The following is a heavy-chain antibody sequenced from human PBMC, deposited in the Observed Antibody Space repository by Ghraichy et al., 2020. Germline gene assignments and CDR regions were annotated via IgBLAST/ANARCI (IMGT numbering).Heavy chain of an antibody. CDR3: ARVVVAAAPRPDY. CDR1: GYTFSTYG. V-gene: IGHV1-18*01. J-gene: IGHJ4*02. D-gene: IGHD2-15*01. Sequence: SVKVSCKGSGYTFSTYGINWVRQAPGQGLEWMGWISGYNDNTNYAQRLQGRVTLTIDTSTSTAYMELRSLRSDDTAVYYCARVVVAAAPRPDYWGQGTLVSVSS. CDR2: ISGYNDNT.